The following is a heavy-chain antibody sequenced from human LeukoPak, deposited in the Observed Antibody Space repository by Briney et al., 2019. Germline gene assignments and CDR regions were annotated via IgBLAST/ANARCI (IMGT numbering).Heavy chain of an antibody. Sequence: SVKVSCKASGFTFTNSAMQWVRQARGQRLEWVGWIVVASGNTKYAQKFQERVTITRDVSTSTAYMGLSSLRPEDTAVYYCAAAPIEMQQRGFDYWGQGTLVTVSS. J-gene: IGHJ4*02. CDR1: GFTFTNSA. V-gene: IGHV1-58*02. D-gene: IGHD5-24*01. CDR2: IVVASGNT. CDR3: AAAPIEMQQRGFDY.